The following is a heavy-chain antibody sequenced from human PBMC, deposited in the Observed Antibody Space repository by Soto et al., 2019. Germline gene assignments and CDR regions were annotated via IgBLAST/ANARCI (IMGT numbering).Heavy chain of an antibody. CDR1: GYTFSGFY. Sequence: QVLLLQSGAEVKKPGASVKLSCKASGYTFSGFYMHWVRQAPGQGLEWMGWINPSNGGTKYAEKFRGRVTMTRDTSISTAYVELSRLTSDDTAVYDCASAAVTCTAGLDFWGQGTLVTVSS. CDR3: ASAAVTCTAGLDF. D-gene: IGHD6-19*01. J-gene: IGHJ4*02. CDR2: INPSNGGT. V-gene: IGHV1-2*02.